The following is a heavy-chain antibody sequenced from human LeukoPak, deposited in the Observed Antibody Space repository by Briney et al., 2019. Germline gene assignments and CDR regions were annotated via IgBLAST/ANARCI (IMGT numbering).Heavy chain of an antibody. CDR1: GYTFTSYY. D-gene: IGHD6-19*01. J-gene: IGHJ4*02. V-gene: IGHV5-51*01. CDR2: IYPGDPDT. Sequence: KVSCKASGYTFTSYYMHWVRQAPGQGLEWMGIIYPGDPDTRYSPSFQGQVTISADKSISTAYLQWSSLKASDTAMYYCATARIAVAGTYYFDYWGQGTLVTVSS. CDR3: ATARIAVAGTYYFDY.